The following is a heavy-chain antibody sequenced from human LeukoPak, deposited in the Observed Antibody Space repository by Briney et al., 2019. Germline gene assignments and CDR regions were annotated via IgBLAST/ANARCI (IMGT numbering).Heavy chain of an antibody. Sequence: PEASVKVSCKASGYTFTGYYLHWVRQAPGQGLEWMGWINPNSGGTNYAQKFQGWVTMTRDTSISTAYMELSRLRSDDTAVYYCATSGTTESAFDIWGQGTLVTVSS. CDR3: ATSGTTESAFDI. J-gene: IGHJ3*02. CDR1: GYTFTGYY. D-gene: IGHD1-7*01. CDR2: INPNSGGT. V-gene: IGHV1-2*04.